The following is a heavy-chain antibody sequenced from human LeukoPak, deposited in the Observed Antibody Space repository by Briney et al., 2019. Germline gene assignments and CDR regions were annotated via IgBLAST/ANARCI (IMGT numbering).Heavy chain of an antibody. D-gene: IGHD6-6*01. Sequence: GGSLRLSCAASGFTFSSYAMHWVRQAPGKGLEWVAVISYDGSNKYYADSVKGRFTISRDNSKNTLYLQMNSLRAEDTAVYYCARGKYSSSSPPFDPWGQGTLVTVCS. V-gene: IGHV3-30*01. CDR3: ARGKYSSSSPPFDP. CDR2: ISYDGSNK. CDR1: GFTFSSYA. J-gene: IGHJ5*02.